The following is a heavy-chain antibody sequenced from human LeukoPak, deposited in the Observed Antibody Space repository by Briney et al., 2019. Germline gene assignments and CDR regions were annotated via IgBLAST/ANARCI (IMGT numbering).Heavy chain of an antibody. CDR1: GYSFTSYW. CDR3: ARSYYDILTGSHFDY. J-gene: IGHJ4*02. CDR2: IYPGDSDT. Sequence: GESLKISCKGSGYSFTSYWIGWVRQMPGKDLEWMGIIYPGDSDTRYSPSFQGQVTISADKSISTAYLQWSSLKASDTAMYYCARSYYDILTGSHFDYWGQGTLVTVSS. D-gene: IGHD3-9*01. V-gene: IGHV5-51*01.